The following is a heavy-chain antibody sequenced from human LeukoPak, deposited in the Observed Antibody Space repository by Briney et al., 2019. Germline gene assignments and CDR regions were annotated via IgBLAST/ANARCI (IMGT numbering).Heavy chain of an antibody. D-gene: IGHD6-19*01. CDR3: AKDLYSSGPYYFDY. CDR1: GVTLSSYA. J-gene: IGHJ4*02. Sequence: GGSLRLSCAASGVTLSSYAMSWARQAPGKGLEWVSGISWNSGSIGYADSVKGRFTISRDNAKNSLYLQMNSLRAEDTALYYCAKDLYSSGPYYFDYWGQGTLVTVSS. V-gene: IGHV3-9*01. CDR2: ISWNSGSI.